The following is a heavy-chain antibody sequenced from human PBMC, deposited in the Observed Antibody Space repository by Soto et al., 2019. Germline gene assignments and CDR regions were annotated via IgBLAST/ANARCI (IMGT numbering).Heavy chain of an antibody. CDR1: GGSISSGCYY. D-gene: IGHD3-22*01. CDR2: IYYSWST. V-gene: IGHV4-31*03. Sequence: SETLSLTCTVSGGSISSGCYYLSWILHQPGKGLEWIGYIYYSWSTYYNPSLKSRVTISVDTYKNQFSLKLSSVTAADTAVYDCARDTSPSYYDSTDNTRSFETWGKGTLLTASS. J-gene: IGHJ5*02. CDR3: ARDTSPSYYDSTDNTRSFET.